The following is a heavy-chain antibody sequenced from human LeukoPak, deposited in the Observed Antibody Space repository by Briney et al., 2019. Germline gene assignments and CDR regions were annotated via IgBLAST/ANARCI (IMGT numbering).Heavy chain of an antibody. V-gene: IGHV1-8*01. CDR3: VRGPPNWGFDF. CDR2: MSPNSGDT. Sequence: ASVKVSCKASGYTFTSYDINWVRHATGQGLEWMGWMSPNSGDTGYAQKFQGRVTMTRDTSISTALMELTSLKSGDTAVYYCVRGPPNWGFDFWGQGALVTVSS. D-gene: IGHD7-27*01. CDR1: GYTFTSYD. J-gene: IGHJ4*02.